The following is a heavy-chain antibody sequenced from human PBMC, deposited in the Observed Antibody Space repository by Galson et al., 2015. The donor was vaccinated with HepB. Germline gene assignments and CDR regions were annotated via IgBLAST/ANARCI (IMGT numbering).Heavy chain of an antibody. CDR1: GFIFSSYS. V-gene: IGHV3-48*01. J-gene: IGHJ4*02. Sequence: SLRLSCAASGFIFSSYSMNRVRQAPGKGLEWVSYISSSSIYYADSVKGRSTISRDNAKNSLYLEMNSLRAEDTAVYYCARTPMSAGGTTLDYWGQGTLVTVSS. D-gene: IGHD6-13*01. CDR2: ISSSSI. CDR3: ARTPMSAGGTTLDY.